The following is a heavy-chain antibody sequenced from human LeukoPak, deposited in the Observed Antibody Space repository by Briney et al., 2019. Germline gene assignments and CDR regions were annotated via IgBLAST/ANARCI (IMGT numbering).Heavy chain of an antibody. V-gene: IGHV1-18*01. CDR2: ISGYNGNT. CDR3: ARGRGCSSTSCHSYYYYYMDV. J-gene: IGHJ6*03. D-gene: IGHD2-2*01. Sequence: ASVKCSCKASGYTFTSYGISCVRQAPGQGLGWMWWISGYNGNTNYAQKLQGRVTMTTDTSTSTAYMELRSLRSDDTAVYYCARGRGCSSTSCHSYYYYYMDVWGQGTTVTVSS. CDR1: GYTFTSYG.